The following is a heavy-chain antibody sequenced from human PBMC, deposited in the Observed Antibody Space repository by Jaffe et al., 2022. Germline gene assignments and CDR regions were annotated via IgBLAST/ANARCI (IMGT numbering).Heavy chain of an antibody. CDR2: IRYDGSHK. CDR3: AKAPNIGYYFDY. CDR1: GFTFSTFG. Sequence: QVQLVESGGGVVQPGGSLRLSCAASGFTFSTFGMHWVRQAPGKGLEWVAFIRYDGSHKYYADSVKGRLTISRDNSKNTLYLQMNRLRGEDTAVYYCAKAPNIGYYFDYWGQGILVTVSS. D-gene: IGHD5-12*01. J-gene: IGHJ4*02. V-gene: IGHV3-30*02.